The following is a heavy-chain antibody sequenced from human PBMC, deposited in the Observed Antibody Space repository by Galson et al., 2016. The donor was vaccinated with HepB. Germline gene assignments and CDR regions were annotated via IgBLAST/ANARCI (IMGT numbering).Heavy chain of an antibody. Sequence: SETLSLTCTVSGGSIRNFYWSWIRQPAGKGLAWIGYIYDSGSSYHNPSLKSRVTTSRDASKNQFSLRLSSVTAADTAVYYRARGTITIFGVVTDDVFDIWGQGTMVTVSS. V-gene: IGHV4-59*06. CDR3: ARGTITIFGVVTDDVFDI. D-gene: IGHD3-3*01. CDR2: IYDSGSS. CDR1: GGSIRNFY. J-gene: IGHJ3*02.